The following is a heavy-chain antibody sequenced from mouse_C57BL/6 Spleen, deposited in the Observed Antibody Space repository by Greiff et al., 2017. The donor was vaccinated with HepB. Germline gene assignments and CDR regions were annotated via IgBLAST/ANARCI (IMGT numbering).Heavy chain of an antibody. CDR3: ARENWDVKYFDV. CDR1: GYTFTSYT. CDR2: INPSSGYT. V-gene: IGHV1-4*01. Sequence: QVQLQQSGAELARPGASVKMSCKASGYTFTSYTMHWVKQRPGQGLEWIGYINPSSGYTKYNQKFKDKATLTADKSSSTAYMQLSSLTSEDSAVYYCARENWDVKYFDVWGTGTTVTVSS. J-gene: IGHJ1*03. D-gene: IGHD4-1*01.